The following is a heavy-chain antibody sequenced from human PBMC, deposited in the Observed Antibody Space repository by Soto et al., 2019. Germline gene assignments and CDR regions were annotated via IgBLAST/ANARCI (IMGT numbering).Heavy chain of an antibody. V-gene: IGHV4-39*01. CDR1: AGSINYRNYY. CDR2: IYHSGGS. Sequence: SETLSLTCSVSAGSINYRNYYWGWIRHPPGKGLEWIGNIYHSGGSYSNPSLKSRVTMSVDTSNNQFSLKLSSLSTADTAVYYCARSHGPGSYYGAHFDHWGQGIMVTVSS. CDR3: ARSHGPGSYYGAHFDH. D-gene: IGHD3-10*01. J-gene: IGHJ4*02.